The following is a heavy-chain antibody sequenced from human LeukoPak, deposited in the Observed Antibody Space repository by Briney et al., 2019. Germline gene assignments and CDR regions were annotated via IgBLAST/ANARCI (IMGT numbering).Heavy chain of an antibody. CDR2: ISQSGNI. Sequence: PSETLSLTCTVSGDSISSGGYSWSWIRQPPGKGLEWIGYIYHIGYISQSGNIYQNPSLKSRVTISLDTSRNQFSLKLSSVTAADTAVYYCARTYYDFWSGYYDNHYNWFGPWGQGTLVTVSS. CDR3: ARTYYDFWSGYYDNHYNWFGP. V-gene: IGHV4-30-2*01. J-gene: IGHJ5*02. D-gene: IGHD3-3*01. CDR1: GDSISSGGYS.